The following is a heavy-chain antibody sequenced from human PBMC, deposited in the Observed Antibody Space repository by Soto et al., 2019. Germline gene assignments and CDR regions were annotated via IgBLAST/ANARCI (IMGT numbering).Heavy chain of an antibody. J-gene: IGHJ3*01. Sequence: GGSLRLSCVASGFIFDDYAMHWVRQAPGKGLEWVSGITWNSGSIEYADSVKGRFTISRDNAKKNLYLQMNSLRPEDTALYYCARDIQWKQWLQKPDGFDLWGQGTMVTVSS. D-gene: IGHD6-19*01. CDR2: ITWNSGSI. CDR1: GFIFDDYA. V-gene: IGHV3-9*01. CDR3: ARDIQWKQWLQKPDGFDL.